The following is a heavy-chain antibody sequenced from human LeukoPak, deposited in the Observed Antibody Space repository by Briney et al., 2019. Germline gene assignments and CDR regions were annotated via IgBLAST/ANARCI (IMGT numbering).Heavy chain of an antibody. V-gene: IGHV1-2*06. CDR2: INPNSGGT. D-gene: IGHD3-22*01. CDR1: GYTFTGYY. Sequence: ASVKVSCKASGYTFTGYYMHWVRQAPGQGLEWMGRINPNSGGTNYAQKFQGRVTMTRDTSISTAYMELSRLRSDDTAVYYCARGYYDSSAYYLYWGQGTLVTVSS. J-gene: IGHJ4*02. CDR3: ARGYYDSSAYYLY.